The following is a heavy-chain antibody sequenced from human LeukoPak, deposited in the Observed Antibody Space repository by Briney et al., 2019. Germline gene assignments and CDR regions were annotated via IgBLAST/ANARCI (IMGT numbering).Heavy chain of an antibody. Sequence: SQTLSLTCTVSGGSISSGGYYWSWIRQHPGKGLEWIGYIYYSGSTYYNPFLKSRVTISVDTSKNQFSLKLSSVTAADTAVYYCARGSDYGGNFDYWGQGTLVTVSS. CDR1: GGSISSGGYY. V-gene: IGHV4-31*03. D-gene: IGHD4-17*01. J-gene: IGHJ4*02. CDR2: IYYSGST. CDR3: ARGSDYGGNFDY.